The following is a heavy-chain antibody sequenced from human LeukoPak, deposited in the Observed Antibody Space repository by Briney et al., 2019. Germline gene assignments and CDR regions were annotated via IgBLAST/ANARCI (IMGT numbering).Heavy chain of an antibody. CDR3: ARDRLYYFDY. Sequence: SQTLSLTCAVSGGSISSGGYSWSWIRQPPGKGLEWIGYIHYSGSTNYNPSLKSRVTISVDTSKNQFSLKLSSVTAADTAVYYCARDRLYYFDYWGQGTLVTVSS. D-gene: IGHD4/OR15-4a*01. CDR1: GGSISSGGYS. V-gene: IGHV4-61*08. J-gene: IGHJ4*02. CDR2: IHYSGST.